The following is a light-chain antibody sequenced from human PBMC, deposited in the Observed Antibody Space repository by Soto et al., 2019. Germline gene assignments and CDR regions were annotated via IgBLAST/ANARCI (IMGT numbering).Light chain of an antibody. CDR2: GAS. CDR1: QSVSSSY. V-gene: IGKV3-20*01. J-gene: IGKJ5*01. Sequence: EIVLTQSPGTLSLSPGERATLSCRASQSVSSSYLARYQQKPGQAPRRLIYGASSRATGIPDRFSGSGYGTDFTFTISRLEPEDFAVYYCQQYGSSPITFGQGTRLEIK. CDR3: QQYGSSPIT.